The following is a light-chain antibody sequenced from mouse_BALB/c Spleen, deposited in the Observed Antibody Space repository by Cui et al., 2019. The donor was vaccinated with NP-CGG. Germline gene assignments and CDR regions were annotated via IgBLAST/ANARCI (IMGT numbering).Light chain of an antibody. Sequence: QAVVSQESALTTSAGETVTHTCRSTTGAVTTSNYANWVQEKPDHLFTGLIGGTNNRAPGVPARFSGSLIGDKAALTITGAQTEDEAIYFCALWYSNHWVFGGGTKLTVL. CDR2: GTN. CDR3: ALWYSNHWV. V-gene: IGLV1*01. J-gene: IGLJ1*01. CDR1: TGAVTTSNY.